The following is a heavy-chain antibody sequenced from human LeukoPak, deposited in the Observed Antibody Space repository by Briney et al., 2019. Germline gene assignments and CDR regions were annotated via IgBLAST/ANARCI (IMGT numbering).Heavy chain of an antibody. D-gene: IGHD3-22*01. CDR2: ISSSSSTI. V-gene: IGHV3-48*01. Sequence: GGSLRLSCAASGFTFSSYSMTWVRQAPGKGLEWVSYISSSSSTIYYADSVKGRFTISRDNAKNSLYLQMNSLRAEDTAVYYCARDLAPYYYDSSGAREGADYWGQGTLVTVSS. J-gene: IGHJ4*02. CDR1: GFTFSSYS. CDR3: ARDLAPYYYDSSGAREGADY.